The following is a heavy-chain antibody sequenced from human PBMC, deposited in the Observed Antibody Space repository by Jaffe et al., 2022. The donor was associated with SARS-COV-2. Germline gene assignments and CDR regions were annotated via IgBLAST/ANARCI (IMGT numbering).Heavy chain of an antibody. CDR3: ARGSISSWYLNWFDP. V-gene: IGHV4-61*02. D-gene: IGHD6-13*01. J-gene: IGHJ5*02. Sequence: QVQLQESGPGLVKPSQTLSLTCTVSGGSISSGSYYWSWIRQPAGKGLEWIGRIYTSGSTNYNPSLKSRVTISVDTSKNQFSLKLSSVTAADTAVYYCARGSISSWYLNWFDPWGQGTLVTVSS. CDR2: IYTSGST. CDR1: GGSISSGSYY.